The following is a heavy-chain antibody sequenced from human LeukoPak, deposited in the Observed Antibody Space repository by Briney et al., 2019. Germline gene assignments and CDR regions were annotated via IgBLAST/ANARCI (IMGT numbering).Heavy chain of an antibody. V-gene: IGHV1-2*02. Sequence: GASVKVSCKASGYTFTGYYMHWVRQAPGQGLEWMGWINPNSGGTNYAQKFQGRVTMTRDTSISTAYMELSRLRSDDTAVYYCARARDLITMVRGVYTPPDYWGQGTLVTVSS. CDR1: GYTFTGYY. CDR2: INPNSGGT. J-gene: IGHJ4*02. CDR3: ARARDLITMVRGVYTPPDY. D-gene: IGHD3-10*01.